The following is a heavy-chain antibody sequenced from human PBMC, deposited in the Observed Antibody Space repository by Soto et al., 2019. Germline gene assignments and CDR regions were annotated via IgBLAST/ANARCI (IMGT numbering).Heavy chain of an antibody. CDR2: LSDSGGSI. CDR3: AKVSSAWYAGFFDL. CDR1: GFTFNRHA. V-gene: IGHV3-23*01. D-gene: IGHD2-8*01. Sequence: TASGFTFNRHAMTWVRQAPGKGLEWVSGLSDSGGSIYYADSVKGRFTISRDNSMNTLYLQMNTLRAEDTAVYYCAKVSSAWYAGFFDLWGQGTLVTGSS. J-gene: IGHJ4*02.